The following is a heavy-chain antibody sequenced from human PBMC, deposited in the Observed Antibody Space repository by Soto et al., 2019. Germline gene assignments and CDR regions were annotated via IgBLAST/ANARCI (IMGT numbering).Heavy chain of an antibody. J-gene: IGHJ4*02. Sequence: GASVKVSCKVSGYTLTELSMHWVRQAPGKGLEWMGGFDPEDGETIYAQKFQGRVTMTEDTSTDTAYMELSSLRSEDTAAYYCATAIMERFLEWLLPFDYWGQGTLVTVSS. V-gene: IGHV1-24*01. CDR2: FDPEDGET. D-gene: IGHD3-3*01. CDR3: ATAIMERFLEWLLPFDY. CDR1: GYTLTELS.